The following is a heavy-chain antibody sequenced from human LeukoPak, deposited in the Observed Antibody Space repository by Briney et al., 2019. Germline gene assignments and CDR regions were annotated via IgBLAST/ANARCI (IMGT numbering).Heavy chain of an antibody. D-gene: IGHD2/OR15-2a*01. CDR2: ISWNSGTI. Sequence: GGSLRLSCAASGFTFGDYAMHWVRQAPGKGLEWVSGISWNSGTIGYADSVKGRFTISRDNAKNSLYLQMNSLRAEDTAVYYCARSGLSRFGFWGQGTLVTVSS. V-gene: IGHV3-9*01. J-gene: IGHJ4*02. CDR3: ARSGLSRFGF. CDR1: GFTFGDYA.